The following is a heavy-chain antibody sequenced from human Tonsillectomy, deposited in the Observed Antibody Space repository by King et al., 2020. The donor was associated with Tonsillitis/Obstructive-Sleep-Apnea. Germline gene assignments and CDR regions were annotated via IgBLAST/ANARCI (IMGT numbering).Heavy chain of an antibody. J-gene: IGHJ4*02. Sequence: VQLVESGAEVNKPGASVKVSCKASGYTFTGYYMHWVRQAPGQGLEWMGWINPHSGGTNYAQKFQGRVTMTRDKSISTANMELSSLSSDDTVVYSCERYPPSDTEDYFYYWGQGTLVTVSS. CDR2: INPHSGGT. CDR1: GYTFTGYY. CDR3: ERYPPSDTEDYFYY. D-gene: IGHD1-14*01. V-gene: IGHV1-2*02.